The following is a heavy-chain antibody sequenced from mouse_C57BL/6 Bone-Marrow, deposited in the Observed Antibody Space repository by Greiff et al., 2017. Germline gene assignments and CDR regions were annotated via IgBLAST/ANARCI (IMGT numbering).Heavy chain of an antibody. CDR1: GYSFTSYY. CDR2: MYPGSGNT. CDR3: ATRAWFAY. V-gene: IGHV1-66*01. J-gene: IGHJ3*01. Sequence: QVQLQQSGPELVKPGASVKISCKASGYSFTSYYIHWVKQRPGQGLEWIGWMYPGSGNTKYNEKFKGKATLTADTSSSTAYMQLSSLTSEDSAVYYCATRAWFAYWGQGTLVTVSA.